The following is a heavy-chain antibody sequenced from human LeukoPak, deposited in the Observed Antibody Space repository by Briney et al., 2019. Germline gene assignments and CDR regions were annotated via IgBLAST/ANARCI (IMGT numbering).Heavy chain of an antibody. J-gene: IGHJ4*02. Sequence: GASVKVSCKASGYMFANYGISWVRQAPGQGLEWMGWISPSNADTKTAHTMKGRVTMAADTSTSTAYMELRSLRSDDTAVYYCARDYYGSESLPAYWGQGTLVTVSS. CDR2: ISPSNADT. V-gene: IGHV1-18*01. CDR1: GYMFANYG. CDR3: ARDYYGSESLPAY. D-gene: IGHD3-10*01.